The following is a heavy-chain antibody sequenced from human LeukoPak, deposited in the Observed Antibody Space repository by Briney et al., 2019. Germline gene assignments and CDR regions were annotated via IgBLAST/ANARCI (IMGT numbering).Heavy chain of an antibody. V-gene: IGHV1-18*01. Sequence: ASVKVSCKGSGYTFTKFAISWVRQAPGQGLEWMGWISTYDGDTKYAQNLQGRVTMTRDTSTNTAYMELRSLRSDDTAVYYCVRDPSNNIGRYIFFDFWGEGTLVAVPS. CDR3: VRDPSNNIGRYIFFDF. J-gene: IGHJ4*02. D-gene: IGHD6-19*01. CDR1: GYTFTKFA. CDR2: ISTYDGDT.